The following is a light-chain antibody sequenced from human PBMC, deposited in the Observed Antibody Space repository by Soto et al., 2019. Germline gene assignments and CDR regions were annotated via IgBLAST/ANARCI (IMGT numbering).Light chain of an antibody. CDR2: DVT. CDR1: SSDVGGYDY. CDR3: SSYTSSSTYV. Sequence: QSVLTQPASVSGSPGQSVTISCTGTSSDVGGYDYVSWYQHHPGKAPKLVIYDVTYRPSGVSDRFSGYKSANTASLTISGLQAEDEADYYCSSYTSSSTYVFGTGTKVTV. V-gene: IGLV2-14*01. J-gene: IGLJ1*01.